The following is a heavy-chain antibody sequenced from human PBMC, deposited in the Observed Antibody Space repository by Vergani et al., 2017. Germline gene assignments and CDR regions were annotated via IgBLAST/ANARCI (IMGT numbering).Heavy chain of an antibody. CDR1: GFSFKDYA. Sequence: VRLLESGGDLLQSGESLKISCAASGFSFKDYAMSWVRQTPGKGLEWVALISYDGTNKYYTNSVRGRFTISRDNSKSTLFLQMNSLRVEDMAVYYCARDRGDWRYSRYFYNYYMDVWGKGTTVTVSS. CDR2: ISYDGTNK. CDR3: ARDRGDWRYSRYFYNYYMDV. J-gene: IGHJ6*03. V-gene: IGHV3-30-3*01. D-gene: IGHD2-8*02.